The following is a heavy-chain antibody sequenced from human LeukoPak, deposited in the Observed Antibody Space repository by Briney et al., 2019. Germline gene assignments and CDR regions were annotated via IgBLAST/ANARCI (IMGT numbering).Heavy chain of an antibody. V-gene: IGHV4-59*01. J-gene: IGHJ4*02. Sequence: SSETLSLTCTVSGASISSYYWGWIRHPPGKGLEWIGYIYYSGSTNYNHSLKSRVTISVDTSKNQFSLKLSSVSAADTAVYYCARRYCSGGSCYSALDYWGQGALVTVSS. CDR3: ARRYCSGGSCYSALDY. D-gene: IGHD2-15*01. CDR2: IYYSGST. CDR1: GASISSYY.